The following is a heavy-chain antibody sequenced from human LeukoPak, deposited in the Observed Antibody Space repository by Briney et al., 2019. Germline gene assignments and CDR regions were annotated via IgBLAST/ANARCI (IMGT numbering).Heavy chain of an antibody. CDR1: GFPFSDYV. CDR3: AKDRWGAVASFDY. CDR2: IRYDGNNK. Sequence: GGSLRLSCAASGFPFSDYVMHWVRQAPGKGLGWVAVIRYDGNNKYYADSVKGRFTISRDNSKNMLYLQMNSLGTEDTAVYYCAKDRWGAVASFDYWGQGTLVTVSS. D-gene: IGHD6-19*01. J-gene: IGHJ4*02. V-gene: IGHV3-30*02.